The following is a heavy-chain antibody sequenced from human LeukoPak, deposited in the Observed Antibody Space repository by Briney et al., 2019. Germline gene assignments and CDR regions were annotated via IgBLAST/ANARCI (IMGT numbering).Heavy chain of an antibody. D-gene: IGHD1-14*01. CDR1: GGSFSGYY. CDR3: ARKGPTGRRRNNWFDP. CDR2: INHSGST. Sequence: SETLSLTCAVYGGSFSGYYWSWIRQPPGKGLEWIGEINHSGSTNYNPSLKSRVTISVDTSKNQFSLKLSSVTAADTAVYYCARKGPTGRRRNNWFDPWGQGTLVTVSS. V-gene: IGHV4-34*01. J-gene: IGHJ5*02.